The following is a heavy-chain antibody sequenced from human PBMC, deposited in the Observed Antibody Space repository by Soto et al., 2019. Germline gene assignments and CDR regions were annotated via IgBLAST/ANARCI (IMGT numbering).Heavy chain of an antibody. V-gene: IGHV3-30*03. J-gene: IGHJ6*04. CDR1: GFNFYSYD. CDR3: AIVIEVASPWDTIVTKLGLDF. D-gene: IGHD2-15*01. Sequence: QVQLVESGGGVVQPGRSLRLSCAASGFNFYSYDIHWVRQAPGKRLEWVAVISYDGSKTYYAASVKGRFIMFRDNFKKTLSLQLLSMIGEGTPVYYSAIVIEVASPWDTIVTKLGLDFWGKGPMVPVSS. CDR2: ISYDGSKT.